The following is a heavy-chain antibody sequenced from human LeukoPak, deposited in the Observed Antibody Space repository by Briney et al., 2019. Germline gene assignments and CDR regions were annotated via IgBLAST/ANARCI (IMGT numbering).Heavy chain of an antibody. CDR1: GFTFSRYD. Sequence: GGSLRLSCAASGFTFSRYDMSWVRHATGKGRVWVSGISATGGSTYSAESVKGRFTISRDNSKNTLYLQMKSLRADDTAVYYCAKSYGDYSDYIIPFDYWGQGNLVTVSS. J-gene: IGHJ4*02. D-gene: IGHD4-11*01. CDR2: ISATGGST. CDR3: AKSYGDYSDYIIPFDY. V-gene: IGHV3-23*01.